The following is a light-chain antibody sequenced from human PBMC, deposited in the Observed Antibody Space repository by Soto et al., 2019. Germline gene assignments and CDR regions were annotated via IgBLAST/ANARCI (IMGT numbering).Light chain of an antibody. J-gene: IGKJ4*01. CDR1: QNIGDW. CDR3: QQYNDLST. V-gene: IGKV1-5*03. CDR2: KAS. Sequence: DIQMTQSPSTLSASVGDRVTIACRASQNIGDWLAWYQQKPGKAPNLLIYKASTLESGVPSRFSGSGSGTEFHLAISSLQPEDFATYYCQQYNDLSTFGGGTKVAI.